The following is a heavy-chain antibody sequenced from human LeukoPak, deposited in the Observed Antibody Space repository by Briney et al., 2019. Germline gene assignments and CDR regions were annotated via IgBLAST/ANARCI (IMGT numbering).Heavy chain of an antibody. D-gene: IGHD3-16*01. Sequence: SQTLSLTCAISGDSVSSTTAAWDWVRQSPSRGLEWLVRTYYTSTSKWDTDYAVSLKSRISVSPDISKNQFSLQLNSVTPEDTAVYYCTRGRRFYYGMDVWGQGTTVTVSS. J-gene: IGHJ6*02. CDR1: GDSVSSTTAA. CDR2: TYYTSTSKWDT. V-gene: IGHV6-1*01. CDR3: TRGRRFYYGMDV.